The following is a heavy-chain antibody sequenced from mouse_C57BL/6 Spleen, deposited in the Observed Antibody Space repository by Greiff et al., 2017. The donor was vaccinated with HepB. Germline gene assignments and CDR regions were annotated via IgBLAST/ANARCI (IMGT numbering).Heavy chain of an antibody. J-gene: IGHJ2*01. Sequence: VKLMESGPGLVAPSQSLSITCTVSGFSLTSYGVHWVRQPPGKGLEWLGVIWAGGSTNYNSGLMSRLSISKDNSKSQVVLKMNRLQTEDTGIYYCWILLWGRGTTLTGSS. CDR1: GFSLTSYG. CDR2: IWAGGST. CDR3: WILL. V-gene: IGHV2-9*02.